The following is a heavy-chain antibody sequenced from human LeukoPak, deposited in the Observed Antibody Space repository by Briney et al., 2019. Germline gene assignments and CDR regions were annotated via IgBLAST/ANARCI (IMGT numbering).Heavy chain of an antibody. J-gene: IGHJ4*02. V-gene: IGHV3-23*01. Sequence: PGGSLRLSCAASGFTFSSYAMSWVRQAPGKGLEWVSGISGSGGSTYYADSVKGRFTISRDNSKNTLYLQMNSLRAEDTAVYYCAKLLNDYGDYYFDYWGQGTLVTVSS. CDR1: GFTFSSYA. CDR2: ISGSGGST. D-gene: IGHD4-17*01. CDR3: AKLLNDYGDYYFDY.